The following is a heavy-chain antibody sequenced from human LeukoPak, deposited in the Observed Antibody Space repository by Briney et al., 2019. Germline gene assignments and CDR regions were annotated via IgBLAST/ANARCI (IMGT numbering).Heavy chain of an antibody. J-gene: IGHJ4*02. CDR2: TNEHGTII. CDR3: VVHLSGTADY. V-gene: IGHV3-74*01. Sequence: GGFLRLSSAASGFSFSNYWFHWVRQAPGEGLVWVSRTNEHGTIINYGDSVKGRFTISRDNAKNTLYLQMNSLRTEDSALYYCVVHLSGTADYWGQGTLVTVSS. D-gene: IGHD3-10*01. CDR1: GFSFSNYW.